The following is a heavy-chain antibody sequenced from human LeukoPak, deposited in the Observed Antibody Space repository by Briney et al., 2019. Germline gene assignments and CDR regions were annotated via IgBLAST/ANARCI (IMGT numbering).Heavy chain of an antibody. CDR3: ANPKVGDYYDSSGTDAFDI. J-gene: IGHJ3*02. CDR2: ISYDGSNE. V-gene: IGHV3-30*18. Sequence: GGSLRLSCAASGFTFSSYGMHWVRQAPGKGLEWVAVISYDGSNEYYADSVKGRFTISRDNSKNTLYLQMNNLRVEDTAIYYCANPKVGDYYDSSGTDAFDIWGQGTMVTVSS. D-gene: IGHD3-22*01. CDR1: GFTFSSYG.